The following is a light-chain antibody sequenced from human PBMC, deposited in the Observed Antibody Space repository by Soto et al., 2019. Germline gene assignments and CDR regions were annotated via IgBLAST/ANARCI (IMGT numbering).Light chain of an antibody. CDR3: GSYTSTDPPFV. CDR1: STDVGGYNY. CDR2: EVN. Sequence: QSALAQPSSVSGSPGQSITISCTGTSTDVGGYNYVSWYQHHPGKGPKLIIYEVNNRPSGVSDRFSGSKSGNKASLTISNLEAEDESDYYCGSYTSTDPPFVFGTGTKLTVL. V-gene: IGLV2-14*01. J-gene: IGLJ1*01.